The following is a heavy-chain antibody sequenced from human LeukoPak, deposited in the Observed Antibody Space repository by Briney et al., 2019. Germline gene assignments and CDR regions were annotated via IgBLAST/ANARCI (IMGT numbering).Heavy chain of an antibody. CDR2: INSDGSST. D-gene: IGHD2/OR15-2a*01. CDR3: ARLSDSKSSDL. CDR1: GFTFSNYW. Sequence: PGGSLRLSCAASGFTFSNYWMHWVRQAPGKGLVWVSRINSDGSSTTYADSVKGRFTISRDNGQNTLYLQMNSLRAEDTAVYYCARLSDSKSSDLWGQGTLVTVSS. V-gene: IGHV3-74*01. J-gene: IGHJ4*02.